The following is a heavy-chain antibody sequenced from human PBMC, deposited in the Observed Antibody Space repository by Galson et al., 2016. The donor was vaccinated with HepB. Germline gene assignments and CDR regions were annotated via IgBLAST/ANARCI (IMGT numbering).Heavy chain of an antibody. CDR2: IFYSGST. Sequence: SETLSLTCIVSGGSVSSFQWNWIRQSPGKGLEWMGYIFYSGSTTYNPSLHSRVAISVDTSKNQFSLNLKSVTAADTAVYFCAGGGGYSAYEPLHYWGPGALVTVSS. CDR3: AGGGGYSAYEPLHY. V-gene: IGHV4-59*02. D-gene: IGHD5-12*01. J-gene: IGHJ4*02. CDR1: GGSVSSFQ.